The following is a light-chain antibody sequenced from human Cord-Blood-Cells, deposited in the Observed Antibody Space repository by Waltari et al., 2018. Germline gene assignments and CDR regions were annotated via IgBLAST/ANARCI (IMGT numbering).Light chain of an antibody. CDR3: MQALQTPFT. J-gene: IGKJ3*01. CDR1: QSLLHSNGYNY. Sequence: DIVMTQSPLSLPVTPGEPASISCRSSQSLLHSNGYNYLDWYLQKQGQSPQLLIYLGSSRASGVPDRFSGSGSGTDFTLKISRVEAEDVGVYYCMQALQTPFTFGPGTKVDIK. CDR2: LGS. V-gene: IGKV2-28*01.